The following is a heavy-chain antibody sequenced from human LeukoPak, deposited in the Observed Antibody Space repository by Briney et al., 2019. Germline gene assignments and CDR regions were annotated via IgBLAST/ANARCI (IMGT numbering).Heavy chain of an antibody. J-gene: IGHJ5*02. CDR1: GITVSSNY. D-gene: IGHD3-16*01. Sequence: GGSLRLSCAASGITVSSNYMSWVRQAPGKGLEWVSLIWSDGSTYYTDSVKGRFTISRDNSKNTVFLQMSSLKVEDTAVYYCFNYVSWGQGALVTVSS. CDR3: FNYVS. V-gene: IGHV3-66*01. CDR2: IWSDGST.